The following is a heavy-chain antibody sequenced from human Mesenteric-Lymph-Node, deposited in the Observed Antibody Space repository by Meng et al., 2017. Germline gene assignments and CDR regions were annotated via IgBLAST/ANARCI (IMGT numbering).Heavy chain of an antibody. D-gene: IGHD5-18*01. J-gene: IGHJ4*02. CDR1: GFTFSSYA. V-gene: IGHV3-23*01. CDR2: ITGAGGDT. CDR3: AKEAREYRSGNNFDY. Sequence: GESLKISCAASGFTFSSYAMSWVRQTPGKGLEWVSAITGAGGDTYYADSVKGRFTISRDNSKNTLYLQMNSLRAEDTALYYCAKEAREYRSGNNFDYWGQGTLVTVSS.